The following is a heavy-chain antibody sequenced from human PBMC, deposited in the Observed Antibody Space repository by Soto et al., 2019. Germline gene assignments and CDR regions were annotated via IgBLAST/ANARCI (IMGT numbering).Heavy chain of an antibody. V-gene: IGHV4-39*01. Sequence: SETLSLTCTVSGGSISSSSYYWGWIRQPPGKGLEWIGSIYYSGSTYYNPSLKSRVTISVDTSKNQFSLKLSSVTAADTAVYYCARRKSGYLSYNWFDPWGQGTLVTVSS. D-gene: IGHD3-3*01. CDR1: GGSISSSSYY. CDR2: IYYSGST. CDR3: ARRKSGYLSYNWFDP. J-gene: IGHJ5*02.